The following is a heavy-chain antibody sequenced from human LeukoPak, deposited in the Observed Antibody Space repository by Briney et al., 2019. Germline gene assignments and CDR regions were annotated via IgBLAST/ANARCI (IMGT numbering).Heavy chain of an antibody. Sequence: GGSLRLSCAASGFTFSSYAMHWVRQAPGKGLEWVAVISYDGSNKYYADSVKGRFTISRDNSKNTLYLQMNSLRAEDTAVYYCARVGNQYYFDYWGQGTLVAVSS. J-gene: IGHJ4*02. V-gene: IGHV3-30-3*01. CDR1: GFTFSSYA. D-gene: IGHD1-14*01. CDR2: ISYDGSNK. CDR3: ARVGNQYYFDY.